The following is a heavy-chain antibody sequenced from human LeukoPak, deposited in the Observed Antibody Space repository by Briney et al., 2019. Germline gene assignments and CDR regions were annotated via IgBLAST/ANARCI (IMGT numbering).Heavy chain of an antibody. CDR3: ARVRSSYYFDY. CDR2: ISSNGDST. V-gene: IGHV3-64*01. CDR1: GCTFSSYA. J-gene: IGHJ4*02. Sequence: GGSLRLSCAASGCTFSSYAMHWVRQAPGKGLEYVSAISSNGDSTYYANSVKGRFTISRDNSKNTPYLQMGSLRAEDMAVYYCARVRSSYYFDYWGQGTLVTVSS. D-gene: IGHD6-6*01.